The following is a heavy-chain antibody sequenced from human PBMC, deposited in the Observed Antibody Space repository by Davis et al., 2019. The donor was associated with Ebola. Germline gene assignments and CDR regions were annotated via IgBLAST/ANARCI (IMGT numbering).Heavy chain of an antibody. V-gene: IGHV4-34*01. CDR2: INHSGST. J-gene: IGHJ4*02. Sequence: PSETLSLTCAVYGGSFSGYYWSWIRQPPGKGLEWIGEINHSGSTNYNPSLKSRVTISVDTSKNQFSLKLSSVTAADTAVYYCARSESRFGFDYWGQGTLVTVSS. D-gene: IGHD3-10*01. CDR1: GGSFSGYY. CDR3: ARSESRFGFDY.